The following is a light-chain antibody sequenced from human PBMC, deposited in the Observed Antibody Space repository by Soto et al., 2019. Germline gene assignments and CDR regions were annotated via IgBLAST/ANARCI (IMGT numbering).Light chain of an antibody. CDR3: QQYYSTPLT. V-gene: IGKV3-20*01. Sequence: EIVLTQSPGTLSFSTGERATLSSRASQSVSTNQLAWYQQKPGQAPRLLIYGASSRATGIADRFSGSGSGTDFTLTISSLQAEDVAVYYCQQYYSTPLTFGGGTKVDIK. J-gene: IGKJ4*01. CDR2: GAS. CDR1: QSVSTNQ.